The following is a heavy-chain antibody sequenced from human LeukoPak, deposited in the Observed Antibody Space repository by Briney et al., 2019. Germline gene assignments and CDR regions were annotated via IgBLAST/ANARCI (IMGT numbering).Heavy chain of an antibody. J-gene: IGHJ5*02. CDR2: ILYTGIT. Sequence: SETLSLTCTVSGGSITNFYWGWIRQPPGTGLEWIGYILYTGITSYNPSLKSRVTMSVDTSIHQFSLTLSSVTAADTATYYCVRYPSSGLDLWGQGTPVTVSS. CDR3: VRYPSSGLDL. CDR1: GGSITNFY. D-gene: IGHD3-22*01. V-gene: IGHV4-59*13.